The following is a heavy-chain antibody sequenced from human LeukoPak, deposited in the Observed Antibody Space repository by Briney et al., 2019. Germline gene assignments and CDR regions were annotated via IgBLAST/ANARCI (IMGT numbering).Heavy chain of an antibody. D-gene: IGHD6-19*01. CDR3: ARRGWGYSSGWKRGNWFDP. CDR1: GGSISSSSYY. V-gene: IGHV4-39*01. J-gene: IGHJ5*02. Sequence: SETLSLTCTVSGGSISSSSYYWGWIRQPPGKGLEWIGSIYYSGSTYYNPSLKSRVTISVDTSKNQFSLKLSSVTAADTAVYYCARRGWGYSSGWKRGNWFDPWGQGTLVTVSS. CDR2: IYYSGST.